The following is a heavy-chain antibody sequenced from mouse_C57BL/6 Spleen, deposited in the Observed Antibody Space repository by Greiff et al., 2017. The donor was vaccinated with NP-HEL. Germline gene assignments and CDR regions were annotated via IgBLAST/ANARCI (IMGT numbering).Heavy chain of an antibody. V-gene: IGHV1-64*01. D-gene: IGHD2-4*01. CDR2: IHPNSGST. CDR3: VIYYDYDDAMGY. CDR1: GYTFTSYW. J-gene: IGHJ4*01. Sequence: QVQLQQSGAELVKPGASVKLSCKASGYTFTSYWMHWVKQRPGQGLEWIGMIHPNSGSTNYNEKFKSKATLTVDKSSSTAYMQLSSLTSEDSAVYYCVIYYDYDDAMGYWGQGTSVTVSS.